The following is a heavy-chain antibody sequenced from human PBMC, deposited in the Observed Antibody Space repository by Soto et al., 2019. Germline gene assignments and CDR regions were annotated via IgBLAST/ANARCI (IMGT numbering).Heavy chain of an antibody. CDR1: GFTFSSYW. CDR2: IKNDGSGT. Sequence: GGSLRLSCAASGFTFSSYWMHWVRQVPGKGPGWVSRIKNDGSGTYYADSVKGRLTMSRDNAKNTVYLQMHSLRAEDTAVYYCVRGDGDYYDGTGYLGRHWGQGTLVTVSS. D-gene: IGHD3-22*01. V-gene: IGHV3-74*01. J-gene: IGHJ4*02. CDR3: VRGDGDYYDGTGYLGRH.